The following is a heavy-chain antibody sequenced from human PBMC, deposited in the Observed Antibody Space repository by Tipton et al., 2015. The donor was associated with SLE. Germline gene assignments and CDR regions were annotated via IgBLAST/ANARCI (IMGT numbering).Heavy chain of an antibody. CDR3: TRDGGVGATVW. V-gene: IGHV4-59*11. D-gene: IGHD1-26*01. J-gene: IGHJ4*02. Sequence: LSLTCTVSGGSISGHYWSWIRQPPGKGLEWIGYIYYSGSTNYNPSLKSRVAMSVDTSKNQFSLKLSSVTAADTAVYYCTRDGGVGATVWWGQGTLVTVSS. CDR1: GGSISGHY. CDR2: IYYSGST.